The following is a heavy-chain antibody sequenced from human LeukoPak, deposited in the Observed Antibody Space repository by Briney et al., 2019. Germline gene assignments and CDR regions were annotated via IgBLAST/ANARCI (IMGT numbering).Heavy chain of an antibody. V-gene: IGHV4-31*03. CDR2: IYYSGST. J-gene: IGHJ6*03. CDR3: ARVVSSGYYYYYMDV. CDR1: GGSISSGGYY. D-gene: IGHD1-14*01. Sequence: SETLSFTCTVSGGSISSGGYYWSWIRQHPGKGLGWIGYIYYSGSTYYNPPLKSRVTISVDTSKNQFSLKLSSVTAADTAVYYCARVVSSGYYYYYMDVWGKGTTVTVSS.